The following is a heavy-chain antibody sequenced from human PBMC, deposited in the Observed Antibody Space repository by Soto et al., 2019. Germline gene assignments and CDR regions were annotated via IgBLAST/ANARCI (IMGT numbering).Heavy chain of an antibody. D-gene: IGHD2-8*01. CDR2: ISGYNGDT. CDR1: GYTFTRYG. Sequence: QGQLVQSGAEVKKPGASVKVSCKASGYTFTRYGISWVRQAPGQGLEWMGWISGYNGDTNYAHNFQGRVTMTVDTSTTTAFMELTSLTSDDRAVYYCAKNGQPPYYYYGMDVCGQGTTVTVSS. V-gene: IGHV1-18*01. CDR3: AKNGQPPYYYYGMDV. J-gene: IGHJ6*02.